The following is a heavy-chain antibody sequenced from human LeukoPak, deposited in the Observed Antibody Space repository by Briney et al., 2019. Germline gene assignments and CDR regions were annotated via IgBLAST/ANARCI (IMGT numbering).Heavy chain of an antibody. CDR1: GFTFSSYS. J-gene: IGHJ3*02. V-gene: IGHV3-21*01. CDR2: ISSSSSYI. Sequence: GGSLRLSCAASGFTFSSYSMNWVRQAPGKGLEWVSSISSSSSYIYYADSVKGRFTISRDNAKNSLYLQMNSLRAEDTAVYYCARDKEYYYGSGSYYAFDIWGQGTMVTVSS. CDR3: ARDKEYYYGSGSYYAFDI. D-gene: IGHD3-10*01.